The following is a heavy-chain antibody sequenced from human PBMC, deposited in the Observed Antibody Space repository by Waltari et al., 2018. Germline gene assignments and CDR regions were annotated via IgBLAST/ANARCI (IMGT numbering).Heavy chain of an antibody. CDR2: INIRGTST. Sequence: EVQLLESGGGLVQPGGSLRLSCAVSGFTFSNSAMTWVRQAPGKGLEGVSSINIRGTSTFYADSVKGRFTISRDNSKNTLYLQMNSLRAEDTAVYYCAKEESPNDYWGQGTLVTVSS. V-gene: IGHV3-23*01. CDR1: GFTFSNSA. J-gene: IGHJ4*02. CDR3: AKEESPNDY.